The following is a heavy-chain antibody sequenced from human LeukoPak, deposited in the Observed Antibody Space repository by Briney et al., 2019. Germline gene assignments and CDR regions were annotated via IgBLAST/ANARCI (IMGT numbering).Heavy chain of an antibody. J-gene: IGHJ6*03. Sequence: GGSLRLSCAASGFTFSSYWMSWVRQAPGKGLEWVANIKQDGSEKYYVDSVKGRFTISRDNAKNSLYLQMNSLRAEDTAVYYCARIDTYYDFWSGYYTGIRYYYYYMDVWGKGTTVTVSS. D-gene: IGHD3-3*01. CDR3: ARIDTYYDFWSGYYTGIRYYYYYMDV. CDR2: IKQDGSEK. CDR1: GFTFSSYW. V-gene: IGHV3-7*01.